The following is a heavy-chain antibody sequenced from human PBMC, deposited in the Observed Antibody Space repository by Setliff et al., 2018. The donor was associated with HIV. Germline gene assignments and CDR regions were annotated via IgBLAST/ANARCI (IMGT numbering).Heavy chain of an antibody. CDR3: ARGGDWYDCYYMDV. CDR2: TYYRSKWNT. J-gene: IGHJ6*03. D-gene: IGHD1-1*01. V-gene: IGHV6-1*01. Sequence: SPTLSLTCAISGDSVSSNSAAWNWIRQSPSRGLEWLGRTYYRSKWNTDYAVSVESRITINPATSKNQFSLQLNSVTPEDTAVYYFARGGDWYDCYYMDVWGKGTTVTVSS. CDR1: GDSVSSNSAA.